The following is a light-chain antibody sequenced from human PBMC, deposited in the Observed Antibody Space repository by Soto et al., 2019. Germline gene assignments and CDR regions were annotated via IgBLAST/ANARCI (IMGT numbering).Light chain of an antibody. CDR2: EAS. V-gene: IGKV3-15*01. CDR1: QSVARK. CDR3: QQYNNWPIT. Sequence: EIVMTQSPATLSVSPGERATLSCRASQSVARKLAWYQQKPGQAPRLLIHEASIRATGIPARFSGSGSGTEFTLTISSLQSEDFAVYYCQQYNNWPITFGQGTRLEIK. J-gene: IGKJ5*01.